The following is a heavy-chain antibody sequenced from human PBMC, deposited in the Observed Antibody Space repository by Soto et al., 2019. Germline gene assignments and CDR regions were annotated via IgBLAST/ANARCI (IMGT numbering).Heavy chain of an antibody. J-gene: IGHJ4*02. D-gene: IGHD3-9*01. CDR3: ARRRGRYDILTGYYGFGY. Sequence: SVKVSCKASGGTFSSYTISWVRQAPGQGLEWMGRIIPILGIANYAQKFQGRVTITADKSTSTAYMELSSLRSEDTAMYYCARRRGRYDILTGYYGFGYWGQGTLVTVSS. V-gene: IGHV1-69*02. CDR1: GGTFSSYT. CDR2: IIPILGIA.